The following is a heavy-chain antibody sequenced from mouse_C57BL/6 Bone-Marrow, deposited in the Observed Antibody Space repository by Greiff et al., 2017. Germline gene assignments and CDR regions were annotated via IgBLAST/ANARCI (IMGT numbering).Heavy chain of an antibody. CDR3: ARSGTTVVPYYFDY. CDR2: INPSSGYT. CDR1: GYTFTSYT. J-gene: IGHJ2*01. V-gene: IGHV1-4*01. D-gene: IGHD1-1*01. Sequence: VKVVESGAELARPGASVKMSCKASGYTFTSYTMHWVKQRPGQGLEWIGYINPSSGYTKYNQKFKDKATLTADKSSSTAYMQLSSLTSEDSAVYYCARSGTTVVPYYFDYWGQGTTLTVSS.